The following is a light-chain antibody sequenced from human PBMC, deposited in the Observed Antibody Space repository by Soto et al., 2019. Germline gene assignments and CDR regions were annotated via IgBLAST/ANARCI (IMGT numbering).Light chain of an antibody. V-gene: IGKV1-5*01. Sequence: DIQMTQSPSTLSASVGDRVTITCRASQSISRWLVWYQQKPGKAPKVLIYDDSILASGVPSRFSGSGSGTEFTLTISRLQPDDFATYYCQQYTNYLPWTFGQGTKVEIK. CDR3: QQYTNYLPWT. CDR2: DDS. CDR1: QSISRW. J-gene: IGKJ1*01.